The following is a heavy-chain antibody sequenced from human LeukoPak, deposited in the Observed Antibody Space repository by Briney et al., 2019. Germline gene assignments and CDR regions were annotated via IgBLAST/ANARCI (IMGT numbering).Heavy chain of an antibody. V-gene: IGHV3-23*01. CDR2: ISGSGGST. Sequence: GSLKLSCASSGITLSRYALRWVRPAPGKGLEWVSGISGSGGSTYYADSVKGRFTISRDNSKNTLYLQMNSLRAEDTAVYYCANGRRLYDTTDYYPFGYWGQGTLVTVSS. J-gene: IGHJ4*02. D-gene: IGHD3-22*01. CDR3: ANGRRLYDTTDYYPFGY. CDR1: GITLSRYA.